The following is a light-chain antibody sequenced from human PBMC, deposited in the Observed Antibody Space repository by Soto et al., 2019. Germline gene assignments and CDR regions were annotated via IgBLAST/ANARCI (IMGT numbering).Light chain of an antibody. J-gene: IGLJ1*01. V-gene: IGLV2-8*01. CDR3: KSYAGSNTYV. CDR1: RNDIGAYEF. Sequence: SVGTQPPSASGSPGQAVTISCNGTRNDIGAYEFVSWYQHHPGKAPKLIIYEVVQRPSGVPDRFSGSKSGNTASLTVSGLQAADEADYYCKSYAGSNTYVFGTGTKVTVL. CDR2: EVV.